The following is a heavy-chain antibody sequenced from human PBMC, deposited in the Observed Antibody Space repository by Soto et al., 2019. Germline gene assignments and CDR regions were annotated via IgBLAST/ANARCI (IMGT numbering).Heavy chain of an antibody. CDR2: INAGNGNT. J-gene: IGHJ5*02. CDR1: GYTFTSYA. Sequence: ASVKVSCKASGYTFTSYAMHWVRQAPGQRLEWMGWINAGNGNTKYSQKFQGRVTITRDTSASTAYMELSSLRSEDTAVYYCARVDSSGWFNWSDPWGQGTLVTVSS. D-gene: IGHD6-19*01. CDR3: ARVDSSGWFNWSDP. V-gene: IGHV1-3*01.